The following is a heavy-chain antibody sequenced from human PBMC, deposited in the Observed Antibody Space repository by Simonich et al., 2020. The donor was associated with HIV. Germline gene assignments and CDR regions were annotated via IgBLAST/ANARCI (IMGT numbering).Heavy chain of an antibody. D-gene: IGHD6-13*01. CDR3: ARLTAGGLGEYFQH. CDR2: INHSGRT. V-gene: IGHV4-34*01. CDR1: GGSFSGYY. Sequence: QVQLQQWGAGLLKPSEPLSLTCAVYGGSFSGYYWSWIRQPLGKGLEWIGEINHSGRTNYNPSLKSRVTISVDTSKNQFSLKLSSVTAADTAVYYCARLTAGGLGEYFQHWGQGTLVTVSS. J-gene: IGHJ1*01.